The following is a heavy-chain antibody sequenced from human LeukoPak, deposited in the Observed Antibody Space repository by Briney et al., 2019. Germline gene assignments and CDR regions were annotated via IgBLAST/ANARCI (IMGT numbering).Heavy chain of an antibody. Sequence: PGGSLRLSCAASASGFTFSSSWVHWVRQVPGKGLVWVSRINSDGSRTTYADSVKGRFTISRDNSKNRLYLQMNSLRAEDTAVYYCAKRPRGNYLDPFDYWGQGTLVTVSS. CDR1: GFTFSSSW. CDR2: INSDGSRT. CDR3: AKRPRGNYLDPFDY. J-gene: IGHJ4*02. V-gene: IGHV3-74*01. D-gene: IGHD3-10*01.